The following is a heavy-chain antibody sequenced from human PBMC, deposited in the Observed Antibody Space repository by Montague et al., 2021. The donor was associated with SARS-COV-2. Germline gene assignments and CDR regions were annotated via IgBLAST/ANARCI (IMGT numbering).Heavy chain of an antibody. CDR3: ARMSGGILAFDI. CDR1: GFSLSTSGMC. J-gene: IGHJ3*02. Sequence: PALMKPTQTLTLTCTFSGFSLSTSGMCVSWIRQPPGKALEWLARIDWDDDKYYSTSLKTRLTISKDTSKNQVVLTMTNMDPVDTATYYCARMSGGILAFDIWGQGTMVTVSS. V-gene: IGHV2-70*11. D-gene: IGHD6-13*01. CDR2: IDWDDDK.